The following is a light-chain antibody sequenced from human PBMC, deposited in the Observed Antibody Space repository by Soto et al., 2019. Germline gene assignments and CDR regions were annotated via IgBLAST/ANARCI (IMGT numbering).Light chain of an antibody. J-gene: IGLJ3*02. CDR1: SSNVGGDYDY. CDR2: DVT. CDR3: CQYAGISPCV. Sequence: QSALTQPRSVSGSPGQSVTISCTGTSSNVGGDYDYVSWYQQHPDGAPRLIIYDVTKRPSGVPDRFSGSKSGNTDSLTISGLRDEEEADSFCCQYAGISPCVVGGGTNVTFL. V-gene: IGLV2-11*01.